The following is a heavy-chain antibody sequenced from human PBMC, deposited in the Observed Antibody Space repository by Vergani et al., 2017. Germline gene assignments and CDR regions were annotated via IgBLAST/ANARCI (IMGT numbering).Heavy chain of an antibody. CDR2: IFPIFGTA. CDR1: GGTFSSYA. Sequence: QVQLVQSGAEVKKPGSSVKVSCKASGGTFSSYAISWVRQVPGQGLEWMGGIFPIFGTANYAQKFQGRVTITADESTSTAYMELSSLRSEDTAVYYCARPDDYVWGSYRYSVLSYWGQGTLVTVSS. D-gene: IGHD3-16*02. CDR3: ARPDDYVWGSYRYSVLSY. V-gene: IGHV1-69*12. J-gene: IGHJ4*02.